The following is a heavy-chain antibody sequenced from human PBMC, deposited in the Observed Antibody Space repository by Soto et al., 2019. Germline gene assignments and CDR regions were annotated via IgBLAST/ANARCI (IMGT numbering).Heavy chain of an antibody. CDR2: IDGLATSR. V-gene: IGHV3-23*01. CDR1: GFTFSSYA. Sequence: EVQLLESGGDLVQPGGSLTLSCAASGFTFSSYAMSWVRQTPGKGLEWIAAIDGLATSRFYSDSVRGRFTLSRDSSKHTVYLNMNILRAEDTDVYYCAKAHSGAVPPGMGGLGGLYDPWGQGTLVTVSS. D-gene: IGHD2-2*01. CDR3: AKAHSGAVPPGMGGLGGLYDP. J-gene: IGHJ5*02.